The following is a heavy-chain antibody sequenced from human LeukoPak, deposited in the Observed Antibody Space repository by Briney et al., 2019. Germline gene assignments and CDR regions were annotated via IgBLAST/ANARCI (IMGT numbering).Heavy chain of an antibody. V-gene: IGHV4-31*03. J-gene: IGHJ3*02. CDR3: ARRDKRGPAFDI. CDR1: GGSISSGGYY. CDR2: IYYSGST. D-gene: IGHD5-12*01. Sequence: PSETLSLTCTVSGGSISSGGYYWSWIRQHPGTGLEWIGYIYYSGSTYYNPSLKSRVTISVDTSKNQFSLKLSSVTAADTAVYYCARRDKRGPAFDIWGQGTMVTVSS.